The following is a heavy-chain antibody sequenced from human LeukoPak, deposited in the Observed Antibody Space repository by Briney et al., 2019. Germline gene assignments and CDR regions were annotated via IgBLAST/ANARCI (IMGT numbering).Heavy chain of an antibody. J-gene: IGHJ6*02. CDR1: GYTLTELS. CDR3: ATKYYYGSGSLYYYYGMDV. CDR2: FDPEDGET. V-gene: IGHV1-24*01. D-gene: IGHD3-10*01. Sequence: ASVKVSCKVSGYTLTELSMHWVRHAPGKGLEWMGGFDPEDGETIYAQKFQGRVTMTEDTSTDTAYMELSSLRSEDTAVYYCATKYYYGSGSLYYYYGMDVWGQGTTVTVSS.